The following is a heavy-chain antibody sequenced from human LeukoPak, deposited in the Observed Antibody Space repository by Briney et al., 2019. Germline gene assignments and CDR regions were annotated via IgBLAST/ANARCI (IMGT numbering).Heavy chain of an antibody. CDR2: INHSGST. CDR3: ARGPSGYYYDSSGYLRYWYFNL. V-gene: IGHV4-34*01. D-gene: IGHD3-22*01. J-gene: IGHJ2*01. Sequence: PSETLSPTCAVYGGSFSGYYWSWIRQPPGKGLEWLGEINHSGSTNYNPSLKSRVTISVDTSKNQFSLKLSSVTAADTAVYYCARGPSGYYYDSSGYLRYWYFNLWGRGTLVTVSS. CDR1: GGSFSGYY.